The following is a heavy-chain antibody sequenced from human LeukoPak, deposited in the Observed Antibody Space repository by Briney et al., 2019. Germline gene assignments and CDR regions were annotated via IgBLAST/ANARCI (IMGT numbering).Heavy chain of an antibody. Sequence: PSETLSLTCTVSGGSISSSSYYWGWIRQPPGKGLEWIGSIYYSGSTYYNPSLKSRVTISVDTSKNQFSLKLSSVTAADTAVYYCARGQPYSYLAYYFDYWGQGTLVTVSS. D-gene: IGHD2-21*01. CDR3: ARGQPYSYLAYYFDY. CDR2: IYYSGST. V-gene: IGHV4-39*07. J-gene: IGHJ4*02. CDR1: GGSISSSSYY.